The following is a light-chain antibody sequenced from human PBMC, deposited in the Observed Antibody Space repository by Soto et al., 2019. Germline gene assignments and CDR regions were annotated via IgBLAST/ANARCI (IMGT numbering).Light chain of an antibody. CDR1: TNDVGGHTL. CDR2: DVS. CDR3: ASYTMSATMV. Sequence: QSALTQPASVSGSPGPSITISCTGSTNDVGGHTLVSWYQHHPGKAPQLVIFDVSSRPPGVSHRFSGSKSGNTASLTRSGLQAEDEANYYCASYTMSATMVLGGGTKLTVL. J-gene: IGLJ3*02. V-gene: IGLV2-14*01.